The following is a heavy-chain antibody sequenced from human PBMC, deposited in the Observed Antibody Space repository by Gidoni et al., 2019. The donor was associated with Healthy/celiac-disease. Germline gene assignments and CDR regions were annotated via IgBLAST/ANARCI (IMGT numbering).Heavy chain of an antibody. V-gene: IGHV3-30*18. D-gene: IGHD4-17*01. CDR1: GFTFSSYG. Sequence: QVQLVESGGGVVQPGRSLRLSCAASGFTFSSYGMHWVRQAPGKGLEWVAVISYDGSNKYYADSVKGRFTISRDNSKNTLYLQMNSLRAEDTAVYYCAKDPGLTVTTDGYYYYGMDVWGQGTTVTVSS. CDR3: AKDPGLTVTTDGYYYYGMDV. CDR2: ISYDGSNK. J-gene: IGHJ6*02.